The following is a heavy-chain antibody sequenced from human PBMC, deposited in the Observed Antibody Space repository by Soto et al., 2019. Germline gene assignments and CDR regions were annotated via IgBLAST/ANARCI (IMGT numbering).Heavy chain of an antibody. V-gene: IGHV4-30-4*01. J-gene: IGHJ4*02. D-gene: IGHD3-10*01. Sequence: SETLSLTCTVSGGSISSDDYYWSWIRQPPGRGLEWIGYIYSSGNTYDNPSLRSRVTISIDTSKNQFSLQLSSVTASDTAVHYCARGTTMVRAIDYWGQGTLVTVSS. CDR3: ARGTTMVRAIDY. CDR1: GGSISSDDYY. CDR2: IYSSGNT.